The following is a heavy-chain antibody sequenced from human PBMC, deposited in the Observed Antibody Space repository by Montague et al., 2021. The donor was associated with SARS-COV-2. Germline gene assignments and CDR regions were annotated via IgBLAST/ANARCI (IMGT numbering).Heavy chain of an antibody. Sequence: PPLVKPTQTLTLTCTFSGFSLSTSGMCVSWIRQPPGKALEWLARIDWDDDKYYSTSLKTRLTISKDTSKNQVVLTMTNMDPVDTATYYCARIPYDILTGLNDGMDVWGQGTSVTVSS. J-gene: IGHJ6*02. CDR1: GFSLSTSGMC. D-gene: IGHD3-9*01. V-gene: IGHV2-70*11. CDR3: ARIPYDILTGLNDGMDV. CDR2: IDWDDDK.